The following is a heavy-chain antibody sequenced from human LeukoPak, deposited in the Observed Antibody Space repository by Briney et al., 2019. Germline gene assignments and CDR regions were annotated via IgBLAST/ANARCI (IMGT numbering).Heavy chain of an antibody. J-gene: IGHJ5*02. CDR3: AKDLGVWFGVREPNWFDP. D-gene: IGHD3-10*01. Sequence: GGSLRLSRAASGFTFSSYGMHWVRQAPGKGLEWVAFIRYDGSNKYYADSVKGRFTISRDNSKNTLYLQMNSLRAEDTAVYYCAKDLGVWFGVREPNWFDPWGQGTLVTVSS. CDR2: IRYDGSNK. V-gene: IGHV3-30*02. CDR1: GFTFSSYG.